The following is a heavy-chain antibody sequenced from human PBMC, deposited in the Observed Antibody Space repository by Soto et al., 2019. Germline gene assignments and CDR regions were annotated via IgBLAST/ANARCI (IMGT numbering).Heavy chain of an antibody. CDR1: GFTFSSYG. CDR2: IWYDGSNK. Sequence: GGSLRLSCAASGFTFSSYGMHWVRQAPGKGLEWVAVIWYDGSNKYYADSVKGRFTISRDNSKNTLYLQMNSLRAEDTAVYYCARDGSRDYYYYMDVWGKGTTVTVSS. J-gene: IGHJ6*03. D-gene: IGHD3-10*01. CDR3: ARDGSRDYYYYMDV. V-gene: IGHV3-33*01.